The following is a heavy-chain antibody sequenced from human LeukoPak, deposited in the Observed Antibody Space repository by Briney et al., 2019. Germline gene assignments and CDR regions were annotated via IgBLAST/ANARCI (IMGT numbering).Heavy chain of an antibody. J-gene: IGHJ6*02. CDR3: ARGITIFGGGMDV. CDR1: GGSVSSGSYY. V-gene: IGHV4-61*01. Sequence: SETLSLTCTVSGGSVSSGSYYWSWIRQPPGKGLEWIGYIYYSGSTNYNPSLKSRVTISVDTTKNQFSLKLSSVTAADTAVYYCARGITIFGGGMDVWGQGTTVTVSS. D-gene: IGHD3-3*01. CDR2: IYYSGST.